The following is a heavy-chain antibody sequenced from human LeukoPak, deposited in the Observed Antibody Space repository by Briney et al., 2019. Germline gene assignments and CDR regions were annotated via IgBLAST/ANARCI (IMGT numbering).Heavy chain of an antibody. CDR2: IYYSGST. D-gene: IGHD3-10*01. Sequence: SETLSLTCSVSGVSISSYYWSWIRQPPGKGPEWIGYIYYSGSTNYNPSLKSRVTISVDTSKNQFSLKLSSVTAVDTAVYYCAAEGVTMVRGVIGNWFDPWGQGTLVTVSS. CDR1: GVSISSYY. V-gene: IGHV4-59*01. J-gene: IGHJ5*02. CDR3: AAEGVTMVRGVIGNWFDP.